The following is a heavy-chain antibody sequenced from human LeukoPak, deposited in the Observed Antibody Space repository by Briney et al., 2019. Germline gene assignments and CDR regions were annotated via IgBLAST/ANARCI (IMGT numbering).Heavy chain of an antibody. CDR2: VDPEDGET. CDR1: GYTFTDYC. J-gene: IGHJ4*02. V-gene: IGHV1-69-2*01. D-gene: IGHD4-11*01. CDR3: ATDPNDYSDYVQL. Sequence: GASVKISCKASGYTFTDYCMHWVQQAPGKGLEWMGRVDPEDGETIYAEKFQGRVTIIADTSTDTAYMELSSLRSEDTAMYYCATDPNDYSDYVQLWGQGTLVTVSS.